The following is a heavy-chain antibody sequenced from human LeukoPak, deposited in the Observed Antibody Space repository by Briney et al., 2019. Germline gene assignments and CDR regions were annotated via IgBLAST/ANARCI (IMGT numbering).Heavy chain of an antibody. Sequence: PSETLSLTCTVSGGSISSYYWSWIRQPPGKGLEWIGQIFHSGSTSYSPSLKSRVTISVDKSKNQFSLRLTSVTAADTAVYYCARSPTKRVPEDYWGRGTLVTVSS. D-gene: IGHD2-2*01. J-gene: IGHJ4*02. V-gene: IGHV4-59*12. CDR3: ARSPTKRVPEDY. CDR1: GGSISSYY. CDR2: IFHSGST.